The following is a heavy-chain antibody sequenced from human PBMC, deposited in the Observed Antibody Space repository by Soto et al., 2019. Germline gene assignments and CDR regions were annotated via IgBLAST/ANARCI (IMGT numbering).Heavy chain of an antibody. CDR3: AKFAGSGGVPDY. CDR2: ISGSGNNT. J-gene: IGHJ4*02. Sequence: EVQLLEPGGGLVQPGGSMRLSCAAAGVTFRSNAMRWVRQAPGKGLAWVSAISGSGNNTYYADSVKGRFTISRDNSKNTLYLQVSSLRDEETAVYYCAKFAGSGGVPDYWGQGTLVTVSS. D-gene: IGHD6-19*01. V-gene: IGHV3-23*01. CDR1: GVTFRSNA.